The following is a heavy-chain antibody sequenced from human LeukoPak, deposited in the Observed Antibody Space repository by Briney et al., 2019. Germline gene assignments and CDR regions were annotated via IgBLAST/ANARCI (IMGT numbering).Heavy chain of an antibody. CDR1: GGSISSYY. V-gene: IGHV4-59*01. CDR3: ARYSGSPNWYYYYYMDV. D-gene: IGHD1-26*01. CDR2: IFYSGST. J-gene: IGHJ6*03. Sequence: KPSETLSLTCTVSGGSISSYYWSWIRQPPGKGLEWIGYIFYSGSTNYNPSLKSRVTISVDTSKNQFSLKLSSVTAADTAVYYCARYSGSPNWYYYYYMDVRGKGTTVTVSS.